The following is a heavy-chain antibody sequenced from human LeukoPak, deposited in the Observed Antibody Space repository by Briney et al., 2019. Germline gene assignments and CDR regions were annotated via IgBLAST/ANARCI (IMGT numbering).Heavy chain of an antibody. J-gene: IGHJ4*02. CDR3: AKDPGGSVGNFDY. D-gene: IGHD4-23*01. V-gene: IGHV3-23*01. CDR1: GFSVSNTY. CDR2: ISDSGGST. Sequence: PGGSLRLSCAASGFSVSNTYMSWVRQAPGKGLEWVSAISDSGGSTYYADSVRGRFTVSRDNSRNTLYLRMNSLRAEDTAVYYCAKDPGGSVGNFDYWGQGTLVTVSS.